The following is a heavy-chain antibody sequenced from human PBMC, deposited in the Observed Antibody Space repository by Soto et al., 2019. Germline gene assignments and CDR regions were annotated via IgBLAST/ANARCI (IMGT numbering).Heavy chain of an antibody. Sequence: EVQLLESGGGLVQPGGSLRLSCAVSGVTFSNFAMNWVRQAPGKGLEWVSGISHSGTSTYYADSVKGRFTISRDNSKTTLYQQINSLGAEDTAVYYCAKGSWVHHGSEGGNWLDPWGQGTLVTVSS. J-gene: IGHJ5*02. CDR1: GVTFSNFA. D-gene: IGHD3-10*01. V-gene: IGHV3-23*01. CDR2: ISHSGTST. CDR3: AKGSWVHHGSEGGNWLDP.